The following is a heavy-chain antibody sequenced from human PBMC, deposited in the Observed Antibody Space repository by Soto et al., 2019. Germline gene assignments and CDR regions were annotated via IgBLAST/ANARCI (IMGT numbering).Heavy chain of an antibody. J-gene: IGHJ6*01. CDR1: GGSISSTNHY. Sequence: PSETLSLTCTVSGGSISSTNHYWGWIRHPPGKGLEWIGTIYYSGTTYYHPSLKSRVTISVDTSKNQFSLKLSSVTAADTAVYYCARHKGYGYNYYYGMDVWGQGTTVTVYS. CDR3: ARHKGYGYNYYYGMDV. V-gene: IGHV4-39*01. CDR2: IYYSGTT. D-gene: IGHD5-18*01.